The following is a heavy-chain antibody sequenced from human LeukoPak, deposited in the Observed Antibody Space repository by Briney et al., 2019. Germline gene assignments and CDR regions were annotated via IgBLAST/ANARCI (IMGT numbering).Heavy chain of an antibody. J-gene: IGHJ6*04. CDR1: RFTFDEYG. CDR2: INWNGRSI. V-gene: IGHV3-20*04. D-gene: IGHD3-10*02. CDR3: AELGIIMIGGV. Sequence: GGSLRLSCAASRFTFDEYGMSWVRQTAGKGLEWVSGINWNGRSIGYADSVKGRFTISRDNAKNSLYLQMNSLRAEDTAVYYCAELGIIMIGGVWGKGTTVTISS.